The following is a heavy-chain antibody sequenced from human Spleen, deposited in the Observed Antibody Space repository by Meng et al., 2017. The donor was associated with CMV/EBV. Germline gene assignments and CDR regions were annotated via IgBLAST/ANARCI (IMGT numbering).Heavy chain of an antibody. V-gene: IGHV1-69*05. CDR2: TPIFGTT. CDR3: ARVHLGNSHVVVQGGRGWFGP. CDR1: GGTFTSYA. D-gene: IGHD2-15*01. J-gene: IGHJ5*02. Sequence: SVKVSCKASGGTFTSYAISWLRQAPGQGLEWMGGTPIFGTTEYAQKFQGRLTINTDESRSSVYMELSSLISEDTAVYYCARVHLGNSHVVVQGGRGWFGPWGQGTLVTVSS.